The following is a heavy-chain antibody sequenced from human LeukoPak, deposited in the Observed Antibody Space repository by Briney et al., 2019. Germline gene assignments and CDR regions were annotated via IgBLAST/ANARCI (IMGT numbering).Heavy chain of an antibody. V-gene: IGHV4-59*01. CDR2: IYNSGST. Sequence: SETLSLTCTVSGGSLSNYYWSWIRHPPGKGLEWIGYIYNSGSTNYNPSLKSRVTISVDTSKNQLSLNLRSVTAADTAAYYCARVGTSGSSVAYDYWGQGTLVTVSS. CDR3: ARVGTSGSSVAYDY. D-gene: IGHD3-10*01. J-gene: IGHJ4*02. CDR1: GGSLSNYY.